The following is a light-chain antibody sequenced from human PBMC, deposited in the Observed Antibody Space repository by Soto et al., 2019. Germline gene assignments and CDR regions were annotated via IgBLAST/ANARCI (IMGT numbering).Light chain of an antibody. CDR1: QSVSSY. CDR2: GAS. Sequence: EIVLTQSPATLSLSPGERATLSCRASQSVSSYLAWYQQKPGQAPRLLIYGASTRATGIPDRFSGSGSGTDITLTISRLEPEDFAVYYCQQYGSSGTFGQGTRWIT. V-gene: IGKV3-20*01. J-gene: IGKJ1*01. CDR3: QQYGSSGT.